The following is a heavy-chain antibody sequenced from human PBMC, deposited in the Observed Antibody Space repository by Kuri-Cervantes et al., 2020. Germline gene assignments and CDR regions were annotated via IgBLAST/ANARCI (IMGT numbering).Heavy chain of an antibody. CDR3: ARVFDWPTKFDP. J-gene: IGHJ5*02. Sequence: ESLKISCTVSGGSISSSSYYWGWIRQPPGKGLEWIGSIYYSGSTYYNPSLKSRVTISVDTSKNQFSLKLSSATAADTAVYYCARVFDWPTKFDPWGQGTLVTVSS. V-gene: IGHV4-39*01. CDR1: GGSISSSSYY. CDR2: IYYSGST. D-gene: IGHD3-9*01.